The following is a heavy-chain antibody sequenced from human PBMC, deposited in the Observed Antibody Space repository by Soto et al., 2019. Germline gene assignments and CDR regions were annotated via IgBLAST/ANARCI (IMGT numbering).Heavy chain of an antibody. V-gene: IGHV3-23*01. J-gene: IGHJ4*01. CDR2: ISGNSGKT. CDR1: GFTFSSYA. Sequence: EVPLLESGGGLVQPGGSLRLSCTASGFTFSSYAMSWVRQAPGKELEWVSTISGNSGKTNYAESLKGRFSISRDNSKNTVHLQLDSLRAEDTAVYFCAKLGFVLMELYYFHQWGHGTLVTVSS. D-gene: IGHD2-8*01. CDR3: AKLGFVLMELYYFHQ.